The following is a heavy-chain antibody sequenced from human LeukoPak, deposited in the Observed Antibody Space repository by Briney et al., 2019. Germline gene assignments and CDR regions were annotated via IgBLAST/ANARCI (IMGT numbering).Heavy chain of an antibody. V-gene: IGHV4-30-4*01. J-gene: IGHJ4*02. CDR3: ARAPGYCSGGSCYGGEFDY. CDR2: IHYSGST. D-gene: IGHD2-15*01. CDR1: GGSIGRGDYY. Sequence: PSETLSLTCTVSGGSIGRGDYYWSWIRQPPGKGLEWIGCIHYSGSTYYNPSLKSRVTISVDTSKNQFSLNLNSVTAADTAVYYCARAPGYCSGGSCYGGEFDYWGQGTLVTVSS.